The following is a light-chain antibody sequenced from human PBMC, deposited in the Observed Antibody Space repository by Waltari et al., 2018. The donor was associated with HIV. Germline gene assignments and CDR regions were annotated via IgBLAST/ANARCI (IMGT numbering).Light chain of an antibody. V-gene: IGLV1-47*01. Sequence: QSVLTQPPSASGTPGQRVTISCSGSSSNIGNNYVYWYHQLPGTAPKLLIYRSKPRPSGVPDRFAGSKSGTSASLAISGLRSEDEADYYCAAWDDSLSGPVFGGGTKLTVL. CDR1: SSNIGNNY. J-gene: IGLJ3*02. CDR2: RSK. CDR3: AAWDDSLSGPV.